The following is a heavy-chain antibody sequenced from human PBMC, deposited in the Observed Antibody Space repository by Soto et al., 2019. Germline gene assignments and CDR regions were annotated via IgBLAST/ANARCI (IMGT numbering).Heavy chain of an antibody. CDR3: VRALRHTAMVYPWFDP. V-gene: IGHV4-31*03. D-gene: IGHD5-18*01. CDR2: IYESGYT. Sequence: SYNLSLTCTVSGASVSSGAYYWVWVRQRPGRGLEWIGYIYESGYTYYNTSLKSRLTISLDRSNNQFSLGLTSVTATDTAVYYCVRALRHTAMVYPWFDPWCQGTLVTVAS. J-gene: IGHJ5*02. CDR1: GASVSSGAYY.